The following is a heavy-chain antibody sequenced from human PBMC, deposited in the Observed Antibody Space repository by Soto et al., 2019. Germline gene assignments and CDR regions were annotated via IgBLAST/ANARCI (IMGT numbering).Heavy chain of an antibody. V-gene: IGHV3-23*01. CDR2: ISGSGDST. CDR3: ARRGSGSYYDY. CDR1: GFTFSSYA. Sequence: GGSLRLSCPASGFTFSSYARRWVRQAPGKGLEWVSAISGSGDSTYYADSVKGRFTTSRDNSKNTLYLQMNSLRAEDTAVYYCARRGSGSYYDYWGQGTLVTVSS. J-gene: IGHJ4*02. D-gene: IGHD1-26*01.